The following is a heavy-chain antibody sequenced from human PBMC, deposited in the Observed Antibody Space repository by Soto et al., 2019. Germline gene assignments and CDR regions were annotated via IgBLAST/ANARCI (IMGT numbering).Heavy chain of an antibody. J-gene: IGHJ4*02. V-gene: IGHV3-11*01. Sequence: GGSLRLSCAASGFTFSDYYMSWIRQAPGKGLEWISYISSSGSTIYHADSVKGRFTISRDNAKNSLYLQMNSLRAEDTAVYYCVRYCSTTLCNGVATRTFDYWGQGTLVTVSS. CDR1: GFTFSDYY. CDR3: VRYCSTTLCNGVATRTFDY. CDR2: ISSSGSTI. D-gene: IGHD2-2*01.